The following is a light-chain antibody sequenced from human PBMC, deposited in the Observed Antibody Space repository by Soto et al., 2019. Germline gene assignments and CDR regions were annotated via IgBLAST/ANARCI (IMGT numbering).Light chain of an antibody. V-gene: IGLV2-14*01. CDR3: SSYTSNSPYV. CDR2: EVS. Sequence: QSVLTQPASVSGSPGQSTPISSPGTTSNVGGYDYVSWYQQHPGKAPKLIIYEVSNRPSGVSNRFSGSKSGNTASLTISGLQAEDEADYYCSSYTSNSPYVFGTGTKVTVL. CDR1: TSNVGGYDY. J-gene: IGLJ1*01.